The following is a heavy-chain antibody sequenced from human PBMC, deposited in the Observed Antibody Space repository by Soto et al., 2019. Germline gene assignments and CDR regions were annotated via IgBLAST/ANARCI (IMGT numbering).Heavy chain of an antibody. J-gene: IGHJ6*02. CDR1: GFTFSNNA. V-gene: IGHV3-30-3*01. D-gene: IGHD1-1*01. Sequence: QVQLVESGGGVVQPGRSLRLSCAASGFTFSNNAMDWVRQAPGKGLEWVAVISYDGSNKYIAESVKGRFTISRDNSKNTMFLQMNSLRAEDTAVYYCASGTTTSAFSAMDVWGPGTTVTVSS. CDR3: ASGTTTSAFSAMDV. CDR2: ISYDGSNK.